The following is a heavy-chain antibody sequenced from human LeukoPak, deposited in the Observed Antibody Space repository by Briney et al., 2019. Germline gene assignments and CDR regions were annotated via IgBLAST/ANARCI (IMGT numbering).Heavy chain of an antibody. J-gene: IGHJ4*02. D-gene: IGHD6-13*01. V-gene: IGHV4-59*08. CDR2: IYYSGST. Sequence: KPSETLSLTCTVSGGSISSYYWSWIRQPPGKGLEWIGYIYYSGSTNYNPSLKSRVTISVDTSKNQFSLKLSSVTAADTAVYYCARHRVAAAGFDYWGQGTLVTVSS. CDR3: ARHRVAAAGFDY. CDR1: GGSISSYY.